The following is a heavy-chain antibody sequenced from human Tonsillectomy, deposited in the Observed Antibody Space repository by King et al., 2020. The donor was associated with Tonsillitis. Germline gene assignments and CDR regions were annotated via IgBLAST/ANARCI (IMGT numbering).Heavy chain of an antibody. CDR2: ISDSGST. D-gene: IGHD4-17*01. CDR1: SGSINKHN. V-gene: IGHV4-59*11. CDR3: ARLTVTKMPNRWFDS. J-gene: IGHJ5*01. Sequence: PLQESGPGLVKPSETLSLTCVVSSGSINKHNWSWIRQPPGKGLEWIGYISDSGSTKYNPSLTGRVTMSVDTSKNQLSLKVTSVIAADTAIYDCARLTVTKMPNRWFDSWGQGILVTVSS.